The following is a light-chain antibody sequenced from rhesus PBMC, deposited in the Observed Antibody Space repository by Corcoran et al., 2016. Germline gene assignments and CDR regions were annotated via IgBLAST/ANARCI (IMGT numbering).Light chain of an antibody. CDR3: LQSSGFCT. V-gene: IGKV3-24*04. CDR2: GSS. CDR1: QSVGTY. J-gene: IGKJ3*01. Sequence: EPVVTQSPATLSLSPGERATLSCRASQSVGTYLAWYRKKPGKAHRLLIYGSSSRATVISPMFSCSGSVTDCTLSISSMEPEDGGVYYGLQSSGFCTFGPVTKLDI.